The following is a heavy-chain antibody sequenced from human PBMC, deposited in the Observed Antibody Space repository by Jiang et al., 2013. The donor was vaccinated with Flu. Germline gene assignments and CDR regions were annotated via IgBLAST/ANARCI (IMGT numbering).Heavy chain of an antibody. Sequence: LLKPSETLSLTCTVSGGSISSSSYYWGWIRQPPGKGLEWIGSIYYSGSTYYNPSLKSRVTISVDTSKNQFSLKLSSVTAADTAVYYCARPGSIYDILTGYSVANWFDPWGQGTLVTVSS. J-gene: IGHJ5*02. V-gene: IGHV4-39*01. D-gene: IGHD3-9*01. CDR3: ARPGSIYDILTGYSVANWFDP. CDR2: IYYSGST. CDR1: GGSISSSSYY.